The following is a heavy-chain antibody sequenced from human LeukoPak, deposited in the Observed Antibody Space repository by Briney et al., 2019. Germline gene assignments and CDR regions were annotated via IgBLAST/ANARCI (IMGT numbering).Heavy chain of an antibody. CDR1: GGTFSNYA. CDR3: AKVTGTTSNFLYYYYYMDV. V-gene: IGHV1-69*01. D-gene: IGHD1-7*01. Sequence: SVKVSCKASGGTFSNYAISWVRQGPGQGPEWMGRIIPIFGTANYARNFQGRVTITADESTSTAYMELSSLTSEDTAVYYCAKVTGTTSNFLYYYYYMDVWGKGTTVTVSS. J-gene: IGHJ6*03. CDR2: IIPIFGTA.